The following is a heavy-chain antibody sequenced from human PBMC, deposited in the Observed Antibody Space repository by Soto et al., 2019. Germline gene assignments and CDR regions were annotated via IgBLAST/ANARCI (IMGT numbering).Heavy chain of an antibody. CDR1: GFTFSSYS. CDR3: AREDIAVAAFDY. CDR2: ISSSSSYI. Sequence: EVQLVESGGGLVKPGGSLRLSCAASGFTFSSYSMNWVRQAPGKGLEWVSSISSSSSYIYYADSVKGRFTISRDNAKNSLYLQMNSLRAEDTAVYYCAREDIAVAAFDYWGQGTLVTVSS. J-gene: IGHJ4*02. V-gene: IGHV3-21*01. D-gene: IGHD6-19*01.